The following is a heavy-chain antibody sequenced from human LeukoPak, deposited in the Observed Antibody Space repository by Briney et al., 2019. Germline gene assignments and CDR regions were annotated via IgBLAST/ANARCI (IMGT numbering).Heavy chain of an antibody. CDR2: IYYSGST. J-gene: IGHJ4*02. CDR1: GGSISSGGYY. CDR3: ARHQVGVNTFDY. D-gene: IGHD1-26*01. V-gene: IGHV4-31*03. Sequence: PSQTLSLTCTVSGGSISSGGYYWSWIRQHPGKGLEWIGYIYYSGSTYYNPSLKSRVTISVDTSKNQFSLKLSSVTAADTAVYYCARHQVGVNTFDYWGQGILVTVSS.